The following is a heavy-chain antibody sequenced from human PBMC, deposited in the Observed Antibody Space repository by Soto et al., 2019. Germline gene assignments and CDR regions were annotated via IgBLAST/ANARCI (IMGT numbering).Heavy chain of an antibody. CDR3: TRDIFRTIPTFYN. D-gene: IGHD1-1*01. CDR1: GFNFDDHA. Sequence: EVQLVESGGGLVEPGRSLRLSCVASGFNFDDHAMNWVRLAPGKGLEWVSGISANGGVDGYANSVKGRFTISRDNAKNSLFLQMTSLRREDTAVYYCTRDIFRTIPTFYNWGQGTLVTVSS. CDR2: ISANGGVD. V-gene: IGHV3-9*01. J-gene: IGHJ4*02.